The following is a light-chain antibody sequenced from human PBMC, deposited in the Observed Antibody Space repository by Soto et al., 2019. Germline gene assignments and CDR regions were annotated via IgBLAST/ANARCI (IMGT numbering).Light chain of an antibody. CDR3: QQLNSYPRT. CDR1: QSISNH. V-gene: IGKV1-9*01. CDR2: AAS. Sequence: DIQMTQSPSSLSASVEDRVIITCRASQSISNHLAWYQQKPQKAPKLLIYAASTLQSGVPSRFSGSGSGTEFTLTISSLQPEDFATYSCQQLNSYPRTFGQGTKVDIK. J-gene: IGKJ1*01.